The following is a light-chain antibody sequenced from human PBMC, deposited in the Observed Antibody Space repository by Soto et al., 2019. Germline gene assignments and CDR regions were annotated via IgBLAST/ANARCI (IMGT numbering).Light chain of an antibody. CDR1: SSDVGTYNL. J-gene: IGLJ2*01. V-gene: IGLV2-23*02. CDR3: CSYAGSSTFVL. CDR2: EDS. Sequence: QSVLTQPASVSGSPGQSITISCTGTSSDVGTYNLVSWYQQHPGKAPKLMIYEDSKRPSGVSNRFSGSKSGNTASLTISGLQAEDEADYYCCSYAGSSTFVLFGGGTKVTVL.